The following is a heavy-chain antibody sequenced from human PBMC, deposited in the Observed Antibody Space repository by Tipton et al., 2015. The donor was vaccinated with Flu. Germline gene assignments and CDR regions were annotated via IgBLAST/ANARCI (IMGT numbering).Heavy chain of an antibody. CDR1: GGSFSGYY. J-gene: IGHJ3*02. CDR2: INHSGST. CDR3: ASQYSSSWYAAFDI. Sequence: TLSLTCAVYGGSFSGYYWSWIRQPPGKELEWIGEINHSGSTNYNPSLKSRVTISVDTSKNQFSLKLSSVTAADTAVYYCASQYSSSWYAAFDIWGQGTMVTVSS. D-gene: IGHD6-13*01. V-gene: IGHV4-34*01.